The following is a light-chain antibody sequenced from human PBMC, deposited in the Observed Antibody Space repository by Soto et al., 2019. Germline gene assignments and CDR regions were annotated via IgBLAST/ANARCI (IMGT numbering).Light chain of an antibody. V-gene: IGKV3-15*01. CDR2: GAS. CDR1: QSISGT. CDR3: QQYKNWPWT. J-gene: IGKJ1*01. Sequence: EIVMTQSPATLSLSPGRTATLSCRASQSISGTLAGYQQKPGQPPRILIYGASTRATSFPARFSGSGSGTDFTLTISSLQSEDFAVYYCQQYKNWPWTFGQGTKVDIK.